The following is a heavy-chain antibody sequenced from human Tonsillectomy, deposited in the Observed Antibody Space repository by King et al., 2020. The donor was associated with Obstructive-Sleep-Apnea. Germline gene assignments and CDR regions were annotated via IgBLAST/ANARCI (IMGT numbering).Heavy chain of an antibody. CDR1: GFTFSNYA. CDR2: ISGSGGTT. Sequence: VQLVESGGGLLQPGGSLGLSCVASGFTFSNYALSLVRQAPGKGLDGVSAISGSGGTTYYADSVQGRFTISRDNSKNTLYLQMNSLRADDTAVYYCARAAFYYGSGSSWYFDLWGRGTLVTVSS. D-gene: IGHD3-10*01. J-gene: IGHJ2*01. V-gene: IGHV3-23*04. CDR3: ARAAFYYGSGSSWYFDL.